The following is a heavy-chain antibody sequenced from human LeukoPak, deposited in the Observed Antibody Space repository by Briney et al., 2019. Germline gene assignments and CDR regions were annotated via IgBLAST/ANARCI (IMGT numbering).Heavy chain of an antibody. J-gene: IGHJ4*02. CDR2: INHSGST. V-gene: IGHV4-34*01. Sequence: SETLSLTCAVYGGSFSGYYWSWIRQPPGKGLEWIGEINHSGSTNYNPSLKSRVTISVDTSKNQFSLKLSSVTAADTAVYYCAVSPPTTMIDYWGQGTLVTVSS. CDR1: GGSFSGYY. D-gene: IGHD4-17*01. CDR3: AVSPPTTMIDY.